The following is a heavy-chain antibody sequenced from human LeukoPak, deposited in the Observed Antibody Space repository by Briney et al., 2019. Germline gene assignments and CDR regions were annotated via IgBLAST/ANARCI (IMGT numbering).Heavy chain of an antibody. V-gene: IGHV4-34*01. CDR3: ARGPWDSSGYFDY. J-gene: IGHJ4*02. CDR2: INHSGST. CDR1: GGSFSGYY. D-gene: IGHD3-22*01. Sequence: SETLSLTCAVYGGSFSGYYWSWIRQPPGKGLEWIGEINHSGSTNYNPSLKSRVTISVDTSKNQFSLKLSSVTAADTAVYYGARGPWDSSGYFDYWGQGTLVTVSS.